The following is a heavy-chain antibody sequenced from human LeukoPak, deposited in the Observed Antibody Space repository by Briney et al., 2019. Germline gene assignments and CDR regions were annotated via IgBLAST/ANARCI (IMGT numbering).Heavy chain of an antibody. D-gene: IGHD5-12*01. CDR2: ISADNGKT. CDR1: GYTFTSYG. Sequence: ASVKVSCKPSGYTFTSYGISWVRQAPGQGLEWMGWISADNGKTNYAQKLQGRVTMTTDTSTTTAYMELRSLRSDDTAVYYCARRGCPVYYYYMDVWGKGTTVTISS. J-gene: IGHJ6*03. CDR3: ARRGCPVYYYYMDV. V-gene: IGHV1-18*01.